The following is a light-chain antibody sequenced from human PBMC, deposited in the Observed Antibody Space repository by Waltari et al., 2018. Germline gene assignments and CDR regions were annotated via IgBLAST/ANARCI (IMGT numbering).Light chain of an antibody. CDR3: AAWDDSLSGRV. V-gene: IGLV1-47*01. J-gene: IGLJ3*02. Sequence: QSVLTQPPSASGTPGQRVTISCSGSNSNAGSNDLYWYRQLPGTAPKLLIYENDQRPSGVPDRFSGSRSGTSASLAISGLRSEDEADYYCAAWDDSLSGRVFGGGTKLTVL. CDR1: NSNAGSND. CDR2: END.